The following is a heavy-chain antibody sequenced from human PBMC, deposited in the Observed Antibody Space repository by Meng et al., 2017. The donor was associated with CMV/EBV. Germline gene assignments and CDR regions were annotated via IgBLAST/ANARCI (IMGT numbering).Heavy chain of an antibody. CDR2: INHSGST. J-gene: IGHJ4*02. CDR1: GGSFSCYS. D-gene: IGHD3-16*01. V-gene: IGHV4-34*01. Sequence: ACYGGSFSCYSWSWLRQPPGKGLEWIGEINHSGSTNYNPSLKSRVTISVDTSKNQFSLKLSSVTAADTAVYYCARFRWSPAWGAFDYWGQGTLVTVSS. CDR3: ARFRWSPAWGAFDY.